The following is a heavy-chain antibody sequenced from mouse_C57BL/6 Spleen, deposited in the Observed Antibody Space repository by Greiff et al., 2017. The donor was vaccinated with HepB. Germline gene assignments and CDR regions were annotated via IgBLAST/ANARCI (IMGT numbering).Heavy chain of an antibody. J-gene: IGHJ3*01. CDR1: GYAFSSSW. V-gene: IGHV1-82*01. D-gene: IGHD2-4*01. CDR3: ATSYDSQFAY. CDR2: IYPGDGDT. Sequence: VQLQQSGPELVKPGASVKISCKASGYAFSSSWMNWVKQRPGKGLEWIGRIYPGDGDTNYNGKFKGKATLTADKSSSTAYMQLSSLTSEDSAVYFCATSYDSQFAYWGQGTLVTVSA.